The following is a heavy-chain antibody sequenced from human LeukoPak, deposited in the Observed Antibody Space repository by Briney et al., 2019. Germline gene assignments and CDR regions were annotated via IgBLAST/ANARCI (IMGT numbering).Heavy chain of an antibody. V-gene: IGHV3-23*01. CDR1: GFTFSSYA. D-gene: IGHD3-3*01. CDR3: ATVFGVVPFDY. Sequence: GGSLRLSCAASGFTFSSYAMSWVRQAPGQGLKWVSGISGSGGSTDYADSVKGRFSIYRDNSKNTLYLQMNSLRAEDTAVYYCATVFGVVPFDYWGQGTLVTVSS. CDR2: ISGSGGST. J-gene: IGHJ4*02.